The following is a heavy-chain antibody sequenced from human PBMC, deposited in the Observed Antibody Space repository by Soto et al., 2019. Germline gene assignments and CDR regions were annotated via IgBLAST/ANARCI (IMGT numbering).Heavy chain of an antibody. D-gene: IGHD1-1*01. CDR3: SRGYPPRDQLGNLPGAF. Sequence: GASVKVSCKASGGTFSSYAISWVRQAPGQGLEWMGGIIPIFGTANYAQKFQGRVTMTRDTSTSTVYMELSSLRSEDTAIYYCSRGYPPRDQLGNLPGAFWGQGTLVTVSS. V-gene: IGHV1-69*05. CDR1: GGTFSSYA. J-gene: IGHJ4*02. CDR2: IIPIFGTA.